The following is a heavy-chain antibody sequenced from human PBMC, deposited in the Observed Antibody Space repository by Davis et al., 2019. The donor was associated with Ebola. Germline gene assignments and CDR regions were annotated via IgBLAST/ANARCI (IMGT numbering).Heavy chain of an antibody. CDR3: TKKSGEYHYFAMDV. Sequence: GESLKISCAASGFTFNIFDMHWVRQAPGRGLEWVAFVRSHGSDDHYADSVKGRFTISRDNSKNTLYLQMNSLRPEDTAVYYCTKKSGEYHYFAMDVWGKGTTVTVSS. CDR1: GFTFNIFD. J-gene: IGHJ6*04. V-gene: IGHV3-30*02. CDR2: VRSHGSDD.